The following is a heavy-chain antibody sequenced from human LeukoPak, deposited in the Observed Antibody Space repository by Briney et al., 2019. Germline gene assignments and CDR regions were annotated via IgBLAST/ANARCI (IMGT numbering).Heavy chain of an antibody. Sequence: PSETLSLTCTVSGGSISSYYWSWIRQPPGKGLEWIGYIYYSGNTNYNPSLKSRVSISVDTSKNQFSLRLTSVTAADTAMYYCARNLWFGESSDAFYIWGQGTMVTVSS. J-gene: IGHJ3*02. V-gene: IGHV4-59*01. D-gene: IGHD3-10*01. CDR3: ARNLWFGESSDAFYI. CDR1: GGSISSYY. CDR2: IYYSGNT.